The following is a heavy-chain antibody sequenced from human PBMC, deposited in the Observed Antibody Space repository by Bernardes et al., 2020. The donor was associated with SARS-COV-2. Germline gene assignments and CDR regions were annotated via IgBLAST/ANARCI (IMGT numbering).Heavy chain of an antibody. Sequence: SETLSLTCTVSGGSISSGGYYWSWIRQHPGKGLEWIGYIYYSGSTYYNPSRKSRVTISVDTSKNQFSLKLSSVTAADTAGYYCARGYYDFWSGYPNWFDPWGQGSLVTVSS. CDR3: ARGYYDFWSGYPNWFDP. J-gene: IGHJ5*02. D-gene: IGHD3-3*01. V-gene: IGHV4-31*03. CDR1: GGSISSGGYY. CDR2: IYYSGST.